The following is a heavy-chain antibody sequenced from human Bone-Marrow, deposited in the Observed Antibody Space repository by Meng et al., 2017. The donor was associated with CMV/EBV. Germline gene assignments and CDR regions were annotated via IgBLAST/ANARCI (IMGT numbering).Heavy chain of an antibody. CDR1: GGSFSGYY. D-gene: IGHD3-3*01. Sequence: QAQPQQWGGGLLKPSETLSLTCAVYGGSFSGYYWSWIRQPPGKGLEWIGEINHSGSTNYNPSLKSRVTISVDTSKNQFSLKLSSVTAADTAVYYCARANGLTYYDFGRGWFDPWGQGTLVTVSS. CDR3: ARANGLTYYDFGRGWFDP. CDR2: INHSGST. V-gene: IGHV4-34*01. J-gene: IGHJ5*02.